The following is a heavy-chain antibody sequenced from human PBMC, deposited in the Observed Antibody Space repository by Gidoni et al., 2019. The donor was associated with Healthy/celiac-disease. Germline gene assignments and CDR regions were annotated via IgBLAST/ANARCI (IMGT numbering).Heavy chain of an antibody. J-gene: IGHJ4*02. V-gene: IGHV4-31*03. CDR3: ARVVRIVVVVAAPRWIDY. D-gene: IGHD2-15*01. CDR1: GGSISSGGYY. Sequence: QVQLQESGPGLVKPSQTLSLTCTVSGGSISSGGYYWSWIRQHPGKGLEWIGYLYYSGSTYYNPSLKSRVTISVDTSKNQFSLKLSSVTAADTAVYYCARVVRIVVVVAAPRWIDYWGQGTLVTVSS. CDR2: LYYSGST.